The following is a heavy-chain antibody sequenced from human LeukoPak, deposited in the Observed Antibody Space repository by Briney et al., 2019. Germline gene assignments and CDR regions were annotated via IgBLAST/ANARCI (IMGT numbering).Heavy chain of an antibody. CDR2: IIPIFGTA. J-gene: IGHJ5*02. CDR1: GGTFSSYA. CDR3: ARGAASRRGLDP. D-gene: IGHD6-13*01. V-gene: IGHV1-69*13. Sequence: SVKVSCKASGGTFSSYAISWVRQAPGQGLEWMGGIIPIFGTANYAQKFQGRVTITADESTSTAYMELSSLRSEDTAVYYCARGAASRRGLDPWGQGTLVTVSS.